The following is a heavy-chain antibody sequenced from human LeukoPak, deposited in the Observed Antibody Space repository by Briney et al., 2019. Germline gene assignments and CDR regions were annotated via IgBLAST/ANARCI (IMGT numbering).Heavy chain of an antibody. D-gene: IGHD1-1*01. CDR3: AREDDWNQLFDY. CDR1: GGSFSSYY. Sequence: PSETLSLTCAVYGGSFSSYYWSWIRQPPGKGLEWIGYIYYSGSTNYNPSLKSRVTISVDTSKNQFSLKLSSVTAADTAVYYCAREDDWNQLFDYWGQGTLVTVSS. J-gene: IGHJ4*02. V-gene: IGHV4-59*01. CDR2: IYYSGST.